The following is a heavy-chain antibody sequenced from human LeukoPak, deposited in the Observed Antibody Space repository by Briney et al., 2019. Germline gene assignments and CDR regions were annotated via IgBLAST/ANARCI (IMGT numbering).Heavy chain of an antibody. Sequence: PSETLSLTCTVSGGSISSYYWSWIRQPPGKGLEWIGYIYYSGSTNYNPSLKSRVTISVDTSKNQFSLKLSSVTAADTAVYYCARRYRYYGSGSFFDYWGQGTLVTVSS. V-gene: IGHV4-59*08. CDR3: ARRYRYYGSGSFFDY. J-gene: IGHJ4*02. D-gene: IGHD3-10*01. CDR1: GGSISSYY. CDR2: IYYSGST.